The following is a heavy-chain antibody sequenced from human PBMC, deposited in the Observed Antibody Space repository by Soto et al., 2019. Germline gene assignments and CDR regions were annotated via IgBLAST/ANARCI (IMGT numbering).Heavy chain of an antibody. V-gene: IGHV1-69*01. J-gene: IGHJ4*02. CDR2: IIPIFGTA. CDR3: AREAPNGYRRCYFDY. Sequence: QVQLVQSGAEVKKPGSSVKVSCKASGGTFSSYAISWVRQAPGQGLEWMGGIIPIFGTANYAQKFQGRVMITADESTSTAYMELSSLRSEDTAVYYCAREAPNGYRRCYFDYWGQGTLVTVSS. D-gene: IGHD5-12*01. CDR1: GGTFSSYA.